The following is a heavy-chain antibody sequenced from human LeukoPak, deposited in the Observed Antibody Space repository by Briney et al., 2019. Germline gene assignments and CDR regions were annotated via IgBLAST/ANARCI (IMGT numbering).Heavy chain of an antibody. CDR3: ARGLEWLVPNY. Sequence: SETLSLTCAVYGGSFSGYYWSWIRQPPGKGLEWIGEINHSGSTNYNPSLKSRVTISVDTSKNQFSLKLSSVTAADTAVYYCARGLEWLVPNYWGRGTLVTVSS. D-gene: IGHD6-19*01. CDR2: INHSGST. CDR1: GGSFSGYY. V-gene: IGHV4-34*01. J-gene: IGHJ4*02.